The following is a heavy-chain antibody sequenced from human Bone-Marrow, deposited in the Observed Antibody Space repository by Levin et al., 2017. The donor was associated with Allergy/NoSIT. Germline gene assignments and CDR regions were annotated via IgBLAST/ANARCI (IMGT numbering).Heavy chain of an antibody. Sequence: GGSLRLSCAASGFTFSRHWMNWVRQAPGKGLVWVSRINRDGTNTTYADSVKGRFTVSRDNAKDTLYLQMNSLRNEDTAIYFCARVLWTVDSNGDNVVDDYCGMDVWGQGTTVTVSS. V-gene: IGHV3-74*03. CDR1: GFTFSRHW. CDR2: INRDGTNT. D-gene: IGHD3-22*01. J-gene: IGHJ6*02. CDR3: ARVLWTVDSNGDNVVDDYCGMDV.